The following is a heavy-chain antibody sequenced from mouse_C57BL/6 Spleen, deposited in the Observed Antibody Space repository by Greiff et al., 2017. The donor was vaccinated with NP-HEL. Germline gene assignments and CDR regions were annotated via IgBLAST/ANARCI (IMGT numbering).Heavy chain of an antibody. CDR3: AREGATMVTTRYFDV. J-gene: IGHJ1*03. Sequence: QVQLQQPGAELVKPGASVKLSCKASGYTFTSYWMHWVKQRPGRGLEWIGRIDPNSGGTKYNEKYKSKATLTVDKPSSTAYMQLSSLTSEDSAVYYCAREGATMVTTRYFDVWGTGTTVTVSS. V-gene: IGHV1-72*01. CDR1: GYTFTSYW. D-gene: IGHD2-2*01. CDR2: IDPNSGGT.